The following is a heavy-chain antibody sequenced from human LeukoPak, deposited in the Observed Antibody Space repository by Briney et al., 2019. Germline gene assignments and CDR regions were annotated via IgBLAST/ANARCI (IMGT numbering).Heavy chain of an antibody. Sequence: GSGPTLVNPTQTLTLTCTFSGFSLSTRGVGVGWIRQPPGKALEFLSLIYWDDDKRYNPALKNRRTSTKENTKKQVVLIMTKRDPVDTATYYCAHRHSPLGSYYDDFDPWGHGTLVTVSS. J-gene: IGHJ5*02. CDR3: AHRHSPLGSYYDDFDP. D-gene: IGHD1-26*01. V-gene: IGHV2-5*02. CDR1: GFSLSTRGVG. CDR2: IYWDDDK.